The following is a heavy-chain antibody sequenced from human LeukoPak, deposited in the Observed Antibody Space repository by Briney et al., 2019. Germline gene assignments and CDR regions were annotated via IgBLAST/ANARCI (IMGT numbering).Heavy chain of an antibody. CDR1: GGSISSSNW. V-gene: IGHV4-4*02. CDR2: IYHSWST. CDR3: ARKGYSYGYLFDY. D-gene: IGHD5-18*01. Sequence: PSGTLSLTCAVSGGSISSSNWWSWVRQPPGKGLEWIGEIYHSWSTNYNPSLKSRVTISVDKSKNQFSLKLTSLTAADTAVYYCARKGYSYGYLFDYWGQGTLVTVS. J-gene: IGHJ4*02.